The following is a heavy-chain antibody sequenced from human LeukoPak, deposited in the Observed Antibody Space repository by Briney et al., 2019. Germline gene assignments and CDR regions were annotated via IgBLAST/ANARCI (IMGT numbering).Heavy chain of an antibody. CDR1: GGSISSGDYY. J-gene: IGHJ4*02. D-gene: IGHD2-21*02. V-gene: IGHV4-30-4*01. CDR2: IYYSGST. Sequence: SETLSLTCTVSGGSISSGDYYWSWIRQPPGKGLEWIGYIYYSGSTYYNPSLKSRVTISVDTSKNRFSLKLSSVTAADTAVYYCARVRSAYCGGDCHHIDYWGQGTLVTVSS. CDR3: ARVRSAYCGGDCHHIDY.